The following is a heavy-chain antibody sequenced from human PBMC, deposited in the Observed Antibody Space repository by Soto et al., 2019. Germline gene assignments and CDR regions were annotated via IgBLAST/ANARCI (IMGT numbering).Heavy chain of an antibody. Sequence: GGSLRLSCAASGFTFSSYAMSWVRQAPGKGLEWVSTITRSGTTPHADSVRGRFTISRDNSKNTLYLQMNSLRAEDTAVYYCARDTKFQYWDYYYGMDVWGQGTTVTVSS. V-gene: IGHV3-23*01. CDR1: GFTFSSYA. CDR3: ARDTKFQYWDYYYGMDV. D-gene: IGHD3-9*01. CDR2: ITRSGTT. J-gene: IGHJ6*02.